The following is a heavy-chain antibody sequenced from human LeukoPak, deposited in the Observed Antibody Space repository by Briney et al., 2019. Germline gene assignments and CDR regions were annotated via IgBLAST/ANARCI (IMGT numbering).Heavy chain of an antibody. D-gene: IGHD6-19*01. CDR1: GFTFSSYW. CDR2: IKQDGSEK. V-gene: IGHV3-7*01. CDR3: ARGSSGWYTFFDY. J-gene: IGHJ4*02. Sequence: PGGSLRLSCVASGFTFSSYWMSWVRQAPGKGLEWVANIKQDGSEKYYVDSVKGRFTISRDNAKNSLYLQMNSLRAEDTAVYYCARGSSGWYTFFDYWGQGTLVTVSS.